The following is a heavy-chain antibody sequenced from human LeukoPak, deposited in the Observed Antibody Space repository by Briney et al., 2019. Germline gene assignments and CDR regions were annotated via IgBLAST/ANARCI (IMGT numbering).Heavy chain of an antibody. D-gene: IGHD1-1*01. CDR2: ILYSGTTT. CDR3: ARVGDWNDLVY. J-gene: IGHJ4*02. CDR1: GGSMRSYY. Sequence: SETLSLTCTVSGGSMRSYYWSWIRQTPGKGLEWIGYILYSGTTTNYNPSLKSRVTISVDTSKNQFSLKLSSVTAADTAVYYCARVGDWNDLVYWGQGTLVTVSS. V-gene: IGHV4-59*01.